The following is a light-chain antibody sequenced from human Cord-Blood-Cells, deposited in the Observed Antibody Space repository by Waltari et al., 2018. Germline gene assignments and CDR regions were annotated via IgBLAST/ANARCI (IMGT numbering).Light chain of an antibody. Sequence: EIVLTQSPATLSLSPGERATLSCRASQSVSSYLAWYQQKPGQAPRLLIYDASNLETGVPSRFSGSGSGTDFTFTISSLQPEDIATYYCQQYDNLPLTFGPGTKVDIK. CDR1: QSVSSY. V-gene: IGKV3-11*01. CDR3: QQYDNLPLT. CDR2: DAS. J-gene: IGKJ3*01.